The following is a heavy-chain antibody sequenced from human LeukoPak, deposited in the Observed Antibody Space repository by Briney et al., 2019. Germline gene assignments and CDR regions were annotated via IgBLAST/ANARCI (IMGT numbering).Heavy chain of an antibody. J-gene: IGHJ4*02. CDR1: GFTFVTYG. CDR2: IQNDGSNK. CDR3: ALGGLQLWLWGFDY. V-gene: IGHV3-30*02. Sequence: GGSLRLSCAASGFTFVTYGIHWVRQAPGKGLEWVAFIQNDGSNKYYADSVKGRFTVSRDNSKNTVYLQVSSLRAADTAVYYCALGGLQLWLWGFDYWGQGTLVTVSS. D-gene: IGHD5-18*01.